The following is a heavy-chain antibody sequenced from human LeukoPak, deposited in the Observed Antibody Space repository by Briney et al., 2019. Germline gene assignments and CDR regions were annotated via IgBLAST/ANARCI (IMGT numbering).Heavy chain of an antibody. D-gene: IGHD2-2*01. V-gene: IGHV1-69*05. CDR1: GGTFSSYA. J-gene: IGHJ4*02. Sequence: GASVKVSCKASGGTFSSYAISWVRQAPGQGLEWMGGIIPIFGTANYAQKFQGRVTITTDESTSTAYMELSSLRSEDTAVYYCAREGLPAAKQQRFDYWGQGTLVTVSS. CDR2: IIPIFGTA. CDR3: AREGLPAAKQQRFDY.